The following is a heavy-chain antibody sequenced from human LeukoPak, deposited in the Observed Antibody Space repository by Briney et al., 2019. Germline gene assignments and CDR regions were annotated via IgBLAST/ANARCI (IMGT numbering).Heavy chain of an antibody. CDR1: GYTFTGYY. Sequence: ASVKVSCKASGYTFTGYYMHWVRQAPGQGLEWMGWINPNSGGTNYAQKFQGRVTMTRDTSISTAYMELSRLRSDDTAVYYCARMIPGSGYSWGQVLGFDYWGQGTLVTVSS. J-gene: IGHJ4*02. CDR3: ARMIPGSGYSWGQVLGFDY. D-gene: IGHD3-22*01. CDR2: INPNSGGT. V-gene: IGHV1-2*02.